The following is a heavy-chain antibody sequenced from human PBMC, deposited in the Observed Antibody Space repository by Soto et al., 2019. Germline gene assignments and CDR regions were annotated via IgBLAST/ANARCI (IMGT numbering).Heavy chain of an antibody. Sequence: GGSLRLSCAASGFTFSSYAMSWVRQAPGKGLEWVSAISGSGGSTYYADSVKGRFTISRDNSKNTLYLQMNSLRAEDTAVYYCAKKGIYCGGDCYSGFDYWGQGTLVTVSS. V-gene: IGHV3-23*01. D-gene: IGHD2-21*02. J-gene: IGHJ4*02. CDR2: ISGSGGST. CDR1: GFTFSSYA. CDR3: AKKGIYCGGDCYSGFDY.